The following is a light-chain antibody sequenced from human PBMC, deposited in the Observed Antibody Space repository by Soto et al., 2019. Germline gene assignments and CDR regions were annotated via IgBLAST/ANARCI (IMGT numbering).Light chain of an antibody. J-gene: IGKJ3*01. V-gene: IGKV2-28*01. CDR1: QSLLYSNGYNY. CDR3: MQALQTPFT. CDR2: LGS. Sequence: DVVMTQSPLSLPVTPGEPASISCRSSQSLLYSNGYNYLDWYLQKPGQSPQLLIYLGSYRASGVPDRFIGSGSGTDFTLKISRVEAEDVGVYYCMQALQTPFTFGPGTKVEIK.